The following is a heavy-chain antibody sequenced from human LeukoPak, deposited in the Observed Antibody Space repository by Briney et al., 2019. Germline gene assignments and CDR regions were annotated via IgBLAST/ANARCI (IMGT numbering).Heavy chain of an antibody. J-gene: IGHJ4*02. V-gene: IGHV3-30*04. CDR3: ARRSSEIDY. CDR1: GFTFSSYA. CDR2: ISYDGSNK. D-gene: IGHD6-19*01. Sequence: GGSLRLSCAASGFTFSSYAMHWVRQAPGKGLEWVAVISYDGSNKYYADSVKGRFTISRDNAKNSLYLQMNSLRAEDTAVYYCARRSSEIDYWGQGTLVTVSS.